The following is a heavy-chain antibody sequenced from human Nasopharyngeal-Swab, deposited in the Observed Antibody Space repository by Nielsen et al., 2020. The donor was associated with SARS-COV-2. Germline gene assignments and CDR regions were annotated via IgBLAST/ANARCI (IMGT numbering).Heavy chain of an antibody. J-gene: IGHJ3*02. V-gene: IGHV3-64*01. D-gene: IGHD3-16*01. Sequence: VCQAPGKGLEYISGITSNGGSTYSANSVKGRFTISRDNYKNTLYLQMGSLRSEDMAVYYCARDDVGGAFDIWGQGTMVTVSS. CDR3: ARDDVGGAFDI. CDR2: ITSNGGST.